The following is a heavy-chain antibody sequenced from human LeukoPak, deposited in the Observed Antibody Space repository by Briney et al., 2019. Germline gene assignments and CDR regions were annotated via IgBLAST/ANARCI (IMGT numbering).Heavy chain of an antibody. CDR2: ISGDGGST. V-gene: IGHV3-43*02. D-gene: IGHD3-16*01. CDR1: GFTYDDYA. CDR3: AKDTPPLGDEDIYMDV. Sequence: GGSLRLSCAAPGFTYDDYAMHWVRQAPGKGLEWVSLISGDGGSTYYADSVKGRFTISRDNSKNSLYLQMNSLRTEDTALYYCAKDTPPLGDEDIYMDVWGKGTTVTVSS. J-gene: IGHJ6*03.